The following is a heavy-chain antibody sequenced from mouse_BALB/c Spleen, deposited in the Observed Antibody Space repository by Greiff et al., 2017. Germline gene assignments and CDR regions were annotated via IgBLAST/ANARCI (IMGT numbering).Heavy chain of an antibody. CDR3: ARYRYGFAY. V-gene: IGHV5-6-5*01. CDR1: GFTFSSYA. D-gene: IGHD2-14*01. CDR2: ISSGGST. J-gene: IGHJ3*01. Sequence: EVQLQESGGGLVKPGGSLKLSCAASGFTFSSYAMSWVRQTPEKRLEWVASISSGGSTYYPDSVKGRFTISRDNARNILYLQMSSLRSEDTAMYYCARYRYGFAYWCQGTLVTVSA.